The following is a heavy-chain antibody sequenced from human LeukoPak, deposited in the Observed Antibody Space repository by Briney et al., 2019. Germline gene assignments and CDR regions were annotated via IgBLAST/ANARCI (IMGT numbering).Heavy chain of an antibody. CDR3: AKDHGSGKGPFDY. J-gene: IGHJ4*02. Sequence: GGSLRLSCAASGFTFDDYAMRWVRQAPGKGLEWVSGISWNSGSIGYADSVKGRFTISRDNAKNSLYLQMNSLRAEDMALYYCAKDHGSGKGPFDYWGQGTLVTVSS. V-gene: IGHV3-9*03. D-gene: IGHD3-10*01. CDR1: GFTFDDYA. CDR2: ISWNSGSI.